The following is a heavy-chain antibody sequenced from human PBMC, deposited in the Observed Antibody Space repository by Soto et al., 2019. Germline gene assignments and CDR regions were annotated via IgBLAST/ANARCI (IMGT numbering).Heavy chain of an antibody. V-gene: IGHV4-30-4*01. CDR3: ARGRDCLSGDCFPYWFDP. CDR2: IYYGGST. D-gene: IGHD2-21*02. J-gene: IGHJ5*02. Sequence: SETLSLTCSVSGASVTSPEHYWTWIRQSPGKGLEWIGYIYYGGSTVYNPSLKGRSTVSLDTSKNQFSLNLTAVTAADTAVYFCARGRDCLSGDCFPYWFDPWGQGTLVTVSS. CDR1: GASVTSPEHY.